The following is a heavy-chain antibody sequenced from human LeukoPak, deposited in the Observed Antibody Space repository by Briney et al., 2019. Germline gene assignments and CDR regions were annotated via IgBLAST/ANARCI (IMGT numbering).Heavy chain of an antibody. CDR2: VNPNSGHT. CDR1: GYTFTSYD. CDR3: ARGKGSSSWYELRTSWFDP. Sequence: ASVKVSCKASGYTFTSYDINWARQATGQGLEWMGWVNPNSGHTGFAQKFQGRVSMTSNTSISTAYMGVRSLRSEDTAVYYCARGKGSSSWYELRTSWFDPWGQGTLVTVSS. V-gene: IGHV1-8*01. D-gene: IGHD6-13*01. J-gene: IGHJ5*02.